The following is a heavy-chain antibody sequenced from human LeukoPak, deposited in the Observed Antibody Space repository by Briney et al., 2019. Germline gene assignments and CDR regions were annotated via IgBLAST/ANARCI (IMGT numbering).Heavy chain of an antibody. V-gene: IGHV3-23*01. J-gene: IGHJ4*02. CDR3: ANPLPVAGFGY. CDR1: GFTFSRHA. CDR2: ISHGGDST. D-gene: IGHD6-19*01. Sequence: GGSLRLSCTASGFTFSRHAMSWVRQAPGKGLEWVSAISHGGDSTYYADSVKGRFTISRDNSKNTLYLQMNSLRAEDTAVYYCANPLPVAGFGYWGQGTLVTVSS.